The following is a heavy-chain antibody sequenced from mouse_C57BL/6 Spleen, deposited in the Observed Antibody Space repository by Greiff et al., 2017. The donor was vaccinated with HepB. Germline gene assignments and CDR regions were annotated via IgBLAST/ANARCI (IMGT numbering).Heavy chain of an antibody. J-gene: IGHJ3*01. V-gene: IGHV1-80*01. D-gene: IGHD2-3*01. Sequence: QVQLKQSGAELVKPGASVKISCKASGYAFSSYWMNWVKQRPGKGLEWIGQIYPGDGDTNYNGKFKGKATLTADKSSSTAYMQLSSLTSEDSAVYFCARGGDGYYGGFAYWGQGTLVTVSA. CDR3: ARGGDGYYGGFAY. CDR1: GYAFSSYW. CDR2: IYPGDGDT.